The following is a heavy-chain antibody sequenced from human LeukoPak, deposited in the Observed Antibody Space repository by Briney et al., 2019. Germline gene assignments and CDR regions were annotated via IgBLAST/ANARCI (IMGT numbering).Heavy chain of an antibody. Sequence: SVKVSCKASGGTFSSYAISWVRQAPGQGLEWMGGIIPISGTANYAQKFQGRVTITADESTSTAYMELSSLRSEDTAVYYCAAGDIVATPFDYWGQGTLVTVSS. V-gene: IGHV1-69*13. D-gene: IGHD5-12*01. CDR1: GGTFSSYA. J-gene: IGHJ4*02. CDR2: IIPISGTA. CDR3: AAGDIVATPFDY.